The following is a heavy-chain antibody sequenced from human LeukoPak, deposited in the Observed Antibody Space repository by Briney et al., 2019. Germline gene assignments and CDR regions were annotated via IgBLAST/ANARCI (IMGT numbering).Heavy chain of an antibody. CDR2: IYYSGST. Sequence: PSETLSLTCTVSGGSISSSSYYWGWIRQPPGKGLEWIGSIYYSGSTYYNPSLKSRVTLSVDTSRNQFSLKLSSVTAADTAVYYCARGAYYYDSSGYYRGEYFQHWGQGTLVIVSS. CDR1: GGSISSSSYY. D-gene: IGHD3-22*01. J-gene: IGHJ1*01. V-gene: IGHV4-39*07. CDR3: ARGAYYYDSSGYYRGEYFQH.